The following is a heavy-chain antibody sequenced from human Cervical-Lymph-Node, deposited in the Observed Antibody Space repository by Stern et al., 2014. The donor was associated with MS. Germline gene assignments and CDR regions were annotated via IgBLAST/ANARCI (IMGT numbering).Heavy chain of an antibody. D-gene: IGHD2-21*02. CDR3: ARALLVHTSFLYFDF. CDR2: IIPMFGRS. Sequence: QGQLGQSGAEVKKPGSSVKVSCKASGGTLNTYGISWVRLAPGQGLEWMGGIIPMFGRSIYAQKFQGRVTITADESMSTAYMELSSLRSEDTAVYYCARALLVHTSFLYFDFWGQGTLVTVSS. V-gene: IGHV1-69*01. J-gene: IGHJ4*02. CDR1: GGTLNTYG.